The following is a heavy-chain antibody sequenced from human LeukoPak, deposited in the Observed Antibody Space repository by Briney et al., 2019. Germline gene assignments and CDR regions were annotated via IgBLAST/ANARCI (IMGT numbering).Heavy chain of an antibody. J-gene: IGHJ4*02. D-gene: IGHD1-26*01. CDR2: IYSDGNT. CDR3: ATSLGATTAFDY. V-gene: IGHV3-53*01. CDR1: GFTVSSNY. Sequence: PGGSLRLSCAASGFTVSSNYINCVRQAPGEGLEWGSVIYSDGNTSYTASVKGRFTISRDNSKKTLFCQRNSMRSEDTAVYYCATSLGATTAFDYWGQGTLVTVSS.